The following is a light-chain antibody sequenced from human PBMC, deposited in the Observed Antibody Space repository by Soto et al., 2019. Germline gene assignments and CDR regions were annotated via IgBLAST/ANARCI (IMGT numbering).Light chain of an antibody. J-gene: IGLJ2*01. V-gene: IGLV2-14*01. CDR2: DVS. CDR1: SSDVGGYNY. CDR3: SSYTSSSTLVI. Sequence: QSALTQPASVSGSPGQSITISCTGTSSDVGGYNYVSWYQQHPGKAPKLMIFDVSNWPSGVSNRFSASKSGNTASLTISGLQAEDEADYYCSSYTSSSTLVIFGGGTKVTVL.